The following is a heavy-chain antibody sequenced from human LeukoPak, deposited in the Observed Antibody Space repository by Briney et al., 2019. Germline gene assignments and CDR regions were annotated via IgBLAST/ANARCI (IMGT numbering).Heavy chain of an antibody. J-gene: IGHJ5*02. CDR1: GYSFTNYW. Sequence: GESLKISCKGSGYSFTNYWIGWVCQMPGKRLVGMGIIYPRDSDTRYSPSFQGQVTISADNSISTAYLQGSSLKASGTAMYYCAARYYGSGSQNCFDPWGQGTLVTVSS. CDR2: IYPRDSDT. D-gene: IGHD3-10*01. CDR3: AARYYGSGSQNCFDP. V-gene: IGHV5-51*01.